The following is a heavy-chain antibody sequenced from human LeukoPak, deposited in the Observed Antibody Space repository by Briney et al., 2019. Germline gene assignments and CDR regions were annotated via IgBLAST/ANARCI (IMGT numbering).Heavy chain of an antibody. CDR2: IFYSGST. D-gene: IGHD5-24*01. V-gene: IGHV4-39*01. CDR1: GGSISSSSYY. CDR3: VRRRESGYNYFDY. Sequence: PSETLSLTCTVSGGSISSSSYYWDWIRQPPGKGLEWIGSIFYSGSTYYNPSLKSRVAISVDTSKNEFSLDLRSVTAADTAVYYCVRRRESGYNYFDYWGHGTLVTVSS. J-gene: IGHJ4*01.